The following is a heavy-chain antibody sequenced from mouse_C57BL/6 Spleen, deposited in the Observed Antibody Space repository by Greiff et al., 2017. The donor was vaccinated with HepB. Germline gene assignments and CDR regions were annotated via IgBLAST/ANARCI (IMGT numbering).Heavy chain of an antibody. J-gene: IGHJ3*01. V-gene: IGHV1-82*01. D-gene: IGHD2-3*01. CDR2: IYPGDGDT. Sequence: QVQLKESGPELVKPGASVKISCKASGYAFSSSWMNWVKQRPGKGLEWIGRIYPGDGDTNYNGKFKGKATLTADKSSSTAYMQLSSLTSEDSAVYFCAREDDGYYWFAYWGQGTLVTVSA. CDR3: AREDDGYYWFAY. CDR1: GYAFSSSW.